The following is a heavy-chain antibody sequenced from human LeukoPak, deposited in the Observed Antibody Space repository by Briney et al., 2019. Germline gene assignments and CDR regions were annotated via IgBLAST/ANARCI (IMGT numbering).Heavy chain of an antibody. CDR3: ARGALEMATILDY. CDR1: GFIFSNYA. Sequence: GGSLRLSCAASGFIFSNYAMSWVRQAPGKGLEWVSFISDSGGSTNYADSVKGRFIISRDNSRDTLYLQMNSLRAEDTAVYYCARGALEMATILDYWGQGTLVTVSS. D-gene: IGHD5-24*01. V-gene: IGHV3-23*01. CDR2: ISDSGGST. J-gene: IGHJ4*02.